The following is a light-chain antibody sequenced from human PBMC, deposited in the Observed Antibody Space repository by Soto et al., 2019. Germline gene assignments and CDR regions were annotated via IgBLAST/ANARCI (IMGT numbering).Light chain of an antibody. Sequence: DIQITQSPSSLSSSVGDRVSITCHSSQDIKKYLNWYQHKPGKAPKFLIYDASILETGVPSRFSGSGSGTGFTLTISSLQPEDIATYYCQQFDNLPLTFGGGTKVDIX. J-gene: IGKJ4*01. CDR1: QDIKKY. V-gene: IGKV1-33*01. CDR2: DAS. CDR3: QQFDNLPLT.